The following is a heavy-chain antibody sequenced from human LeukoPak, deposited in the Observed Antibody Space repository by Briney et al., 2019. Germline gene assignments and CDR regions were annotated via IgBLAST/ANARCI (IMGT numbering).Heavy chain of an antibody. CDR2: IIPIFGTA. CDR3: ARSSSGWYYFDY. D-gene: IGHD6-19*01. CDR1: GGTFSSYA. V-gene: IGHV1-69*13. J-gene: IGHJ4*02. Sequence: SVKVSCKASGGTFSSYAISWVRQAPGQGLEWMGGIIPIFGTANYAQKFQGRVTITADESTSTAYMELSSLRSEDTAVYYCARSSSGWYYFDYWGRGTLVTVSS.